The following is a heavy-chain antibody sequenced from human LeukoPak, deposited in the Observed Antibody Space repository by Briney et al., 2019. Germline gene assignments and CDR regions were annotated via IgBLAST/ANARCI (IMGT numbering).Heavy chain of an antibody. J-gene: IGHJ5*02. V-gene: IGHV1-18*01. CDR2: ISAYNGNT. D-gene: IGHD1-7*01. CDR1: GYTFTSYG. Sequence: ASVKVSCKASGYTFTSYGISWVRQAPGQGLEWMGWISAYNGNTNYAQKLQGRVTMTTDTSTSTAYMELRSLRSDDTAVYYCAREGDETGTTTHWFDPWGQGTLVTVSS. CDR3: AREGDETGTTTHWFDP.